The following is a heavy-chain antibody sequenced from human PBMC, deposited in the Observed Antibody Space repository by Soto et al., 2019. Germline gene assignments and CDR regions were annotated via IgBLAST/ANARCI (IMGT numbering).Heavy chain of an antibody. CDR3: AREHDYGDYKNAFDI. CDR2: IYSGGST. J-gene: IGHJ3*02. CDR1: GFTVSSNY. V-gene: IGHV3-66*01. Sequence: EVQLVESGGGLVQPGGSLRLSCAASGFTVSSNYMSWVRQAPGKGLEWVSVIYSGGSTYYADSVKGRFTISRDNSKNTLYLQINSLRAEDTAVYYCAREHDYGDYKNAFDIWGQGTMVTVSS. D-gene: IGHD4-17*01.